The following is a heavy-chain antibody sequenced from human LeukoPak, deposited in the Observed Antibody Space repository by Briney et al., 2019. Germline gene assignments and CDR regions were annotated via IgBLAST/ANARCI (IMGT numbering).Heavy chain of an antibody. J-gene: IGHJ5*02. D-gene: IGHD7-27*01. CDR1: GGSISSGDYY. V-gene: IGHV4-30-4*02. CDR3: ARDAHWGLGWFDP. Sequence: SDTLSLTCTVSGGSISSGDYYWSWIRQPPGKGLEWIGYIYYSGSTYYNPSLKSRVTISVDTSKNQFSLKLSSVTAADTAVYYCARDAHWGLGWFDPWGQGTLVTVSS. CDR2: IYYSGST.